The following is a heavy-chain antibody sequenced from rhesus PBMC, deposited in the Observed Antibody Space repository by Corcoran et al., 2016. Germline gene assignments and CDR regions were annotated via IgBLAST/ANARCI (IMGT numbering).Heavy chain of an antibody. CDR1: GGSISRNSYY. D-gene: IGHD3-16*01. J-gene: IGHJ6*01. CDR2: ISYSGST. Sequence: QVQLQESGPGLVKPSETLSLTCAVSGGSISRNSYYWSWIRQSPGKGLEWIGYISYSGSTSYNPALKSRVTISRDTSKNQFSLRLSSVTAADTAVYYCARDGVVITRDYGLDSWGQGVVVTVSS. CDR3: ARDGVVITRDYGLDS. V-gene: IGHV4-122*02.